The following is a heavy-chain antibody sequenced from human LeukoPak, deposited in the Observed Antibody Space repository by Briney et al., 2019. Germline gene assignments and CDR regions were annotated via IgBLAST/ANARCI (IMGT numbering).Heavy chain of an antibody. V-gene: IGHV3-74*01. J-gene: IGHJ4*02. CDR2: INSDGSST. CDR1: GFTFSSYC. Sequence: GGSLRLSCAASGFTFSSYCMHWVRQAPGKGLVWVSRINSDGSSTSYADSVKGRFTISRDNAKNTLYLQMNSLKAEDTAVYYCARYGFSVATNYWGQGTLVTVSS. D-gene: IGHD5-12*01. CDR3: ARYGFSVATNY.